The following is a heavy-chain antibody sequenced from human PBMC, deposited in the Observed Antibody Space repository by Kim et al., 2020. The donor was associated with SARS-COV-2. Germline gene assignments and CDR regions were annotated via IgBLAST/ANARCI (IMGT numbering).Heavy chain of an antibody. Sequence: KGRFTISRGNAKNSLYLQMNRLRAEDTAVYYCARESRVLIANSYYYYGMDVWGQGTTVTVSS. CDR3: ARESRVLIANSYYYYGMDV. J-gene: IGHJ6*02. V-gene: IGHV3-48*03. D-gene: IGHD6-13*01.